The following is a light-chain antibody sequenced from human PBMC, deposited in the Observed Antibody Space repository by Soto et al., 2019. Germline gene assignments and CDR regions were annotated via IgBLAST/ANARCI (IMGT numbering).Light chain of an antibody. J-gene: IGKJ1*01. CDR2: KAS. V-gene: IGKV1-5*03. Sequence: IPMTQSPSTLSASVGDRVTFTCRASQTISTWLAWYQQKPGEAPKLLIYKASTLEVGAPSRFSASGSGTDFTLTINTLQAADFATYYCQQYHSYPWTFGQGTKV. CDR1: QTISTW. CDR3: QQYHSYPWT.